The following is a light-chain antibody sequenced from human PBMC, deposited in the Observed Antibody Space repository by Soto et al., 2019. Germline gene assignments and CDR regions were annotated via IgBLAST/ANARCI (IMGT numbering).Light chain of an antibody. V-gene: IGKV1-5*01. CDR3: QQYNGYSLT. Sequence: DIQMTQSPSTLSASVGDRVTITCRARQSISSWLAWYQQKPGKAPKVLIYDASKLESGVPSRFSGSGSGLEFTLTISSLQPDDFATYYCQQYNGYSLTFGGGTKVEIK. CDR1: QSISSW. CDR2: DAS. J-gene: IGKJ4*01.